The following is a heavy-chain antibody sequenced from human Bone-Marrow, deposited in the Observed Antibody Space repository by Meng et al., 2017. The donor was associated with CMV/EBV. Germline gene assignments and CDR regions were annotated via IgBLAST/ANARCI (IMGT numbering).Heavy chain of an antibody. Sequence: ASVKVSCKASGYTFTGYYMHWVRQAPGQGLEWMGWINPNSGGTNYAQKFQGRVTMTRDTSISTAYMELRSLRSDDTAVYYCASGGRGTYYDFWSGYSYFDYWGQGTLVTVSS. CDR2: INPNSGGT. CDR1: GYTFTGYY. D-gene: IGHD3-3*01. V-gene: IGHV1-2*02. CDR3: ASGGRGTYYDFWSGYSYFDY. J-gene: IGHJ4*02.